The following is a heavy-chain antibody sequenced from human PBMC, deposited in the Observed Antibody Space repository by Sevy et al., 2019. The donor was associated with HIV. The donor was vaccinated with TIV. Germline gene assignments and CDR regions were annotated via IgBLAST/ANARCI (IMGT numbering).Heavy chain of an antibody. Sequence: SETLSLTCTVSGDSITSYYWAWIRQPPGKGLEWIGNVQKGGSTNYNPSLKSRLTISVDTTNNQFSLKLGSVTVAATAVYFCARPHTSGWTRFEHWGQGILVTVSS. V-gene: IGHV4-59*01. CDR1: GDSITSYY. J-gene: IGHJ4*02. D-gene: IGHD6-19*01. CDR3: ARPHTSGWTRFEH. CDR2: VQKGGST.